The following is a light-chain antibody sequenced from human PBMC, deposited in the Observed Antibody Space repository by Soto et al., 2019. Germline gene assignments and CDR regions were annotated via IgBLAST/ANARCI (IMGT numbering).Light chain of an antibody. CDR3: QQYYNTPLT. Sequence: DIVMTQSPASLAVSLGERATINCKSSQSVLFNSKNKNYLAWYQQKPGQPPKLLIYWASTRESGVPDRFSGSGSGTDFTLTISRLQAEDVAVYYCQQYYNTPLTFGGGTKVDI. V-gene: IGKV4-1*01. J-gene: IGKJ4*01. CDR2: WAS. CDR1: QSVLFNSKNKNY.